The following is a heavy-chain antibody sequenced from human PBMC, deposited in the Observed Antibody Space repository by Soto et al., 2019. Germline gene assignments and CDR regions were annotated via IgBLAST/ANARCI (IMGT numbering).Heavy chain of an antibody. Sequence: PSETLSLTCTVSGGSISSYYWSWIRQPPGKGLEWIGYIYYSGSTNYNPSLKSRVTISVDTSKNQFSLKLSSVTAADTAVYYCARRLGAVAGRLYYYYMDVWGKGTTVTVSS. V-gene: IGHV4-59*01. CDR2: IYYSGST. CDR3: ARRLGAVAGRLYYYYMDV. J-gene: IGHJ6*03. CDR1: GGSISSYY. D-gene: IGHD6-19*01.